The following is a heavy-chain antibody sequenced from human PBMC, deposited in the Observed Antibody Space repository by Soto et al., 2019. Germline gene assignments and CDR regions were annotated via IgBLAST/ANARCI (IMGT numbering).Heavy chain of an antibody. Sequence: PGGSLRLSCAASGFTFSSYSMNWVCRAPGKGLEWISYIRSNSSSRYYAGSVKGRFTISRDNAKNSLYLQMTSLRAGDTAVYYCARMSSSVSPGCWGQGTLVTASS. V-gene: IGHV3-48*01. D-gene: IGHD2-2*01. CDR1: GFTFSSYS. CDR2: IRSNSSSR. CDR3: ARMSSSVSPGC. J-gene: IGHJ4*02.